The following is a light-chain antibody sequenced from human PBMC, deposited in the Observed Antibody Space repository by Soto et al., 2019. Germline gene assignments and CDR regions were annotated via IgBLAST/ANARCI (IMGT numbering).Light chain of an antibody. V-gene: IGLV2-14*01. Sequence: QSALTQPASASGSPGQSITISCTGTSSDVGGYNYVSWYQQHPGKAPKLMIYEVSERPLVISNRFSGSKSGNTASLTISGLQAEDEAAYYCSSYTSSRTLVFGGGTKLTVL. J-gene: IGLJ3*02. CDR3: SSYTSSRTLV. CDR1: SSDVGGYNY. CDR2: EVS.